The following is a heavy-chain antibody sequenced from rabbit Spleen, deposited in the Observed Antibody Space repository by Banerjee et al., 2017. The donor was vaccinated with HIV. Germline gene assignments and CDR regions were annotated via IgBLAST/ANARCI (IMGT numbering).Heavy chain of an antibody. V-gene: IGHV1S45*01. CDR1: GIDFSSHHY. D-gene: IGHD8-1*01. CDR2: IYTPTTTT. Sequence: QQQLEESGGGLVKPGGTLTLTCKASGIDFSSHHYMCWVRQAPGKGLELVACIYTPTTTTYYASWAKGRFTISRTWSTTVTLQMTSLTAADTATYFCARDTGSSFSSYGMDLWGPGTLVTVS. CDR3: ARDTGSSFSSYGMDL. J-gene: IGHJ6*01.